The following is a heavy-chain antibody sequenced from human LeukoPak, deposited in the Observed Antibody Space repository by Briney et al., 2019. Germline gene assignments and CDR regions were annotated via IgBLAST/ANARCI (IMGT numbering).Heavy chain of an antibody. CDR2: ISSSSSYI. J-gene: IGHJ6*02. CDR1: GFTVSNNY. D-gene: IGHD6-19*01. V-gene: IGHV3-21*01. Sequence: GGSLRLSCAASGFTVSNNYMSWVRQAPGKGLEWVSSISSSSSYIYYADSVKGRFTISRDNAKNSLYLQMNSLRAEDTAVYYCARDISIAVATSYYYYYGMDVWGQGTTVTVSS. CDR3: ARDISIAVATSYYYYYGMDV.